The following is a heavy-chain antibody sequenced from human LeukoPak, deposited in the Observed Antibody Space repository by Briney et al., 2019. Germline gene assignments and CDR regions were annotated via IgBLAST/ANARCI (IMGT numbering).Heavy chain of an antibody. Sequence: PSETLSLICAVYGGSFSGYYWSWIRQPPGKGLEWIGSIYDSGSTYYNPSLKSRVTISVDTSKNQFSLKLNSVTAADTAVYYCARHYGPWGQGTLVTVSS. V-gene: IGHV4-34*01. CDR1: GGSFSGYY. CDR2: IYDSGST. D-gene: IGHD3-16*01. CDR3: ARHYGP. J-gene: IGHJ5*02.